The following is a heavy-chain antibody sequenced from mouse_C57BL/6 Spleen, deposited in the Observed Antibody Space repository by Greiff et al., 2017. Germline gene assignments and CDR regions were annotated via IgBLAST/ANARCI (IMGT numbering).Heavy chain of an antibody. CDR3: AREGGDWYCDV. J-gene: IGHJ1*03. CDR1: GYTITSYW. V-gene: IGHV1-7*01. Sequence: QVQLQESGAELAKPGASVKLSCKASGYTITSYWMHWVKQRTGQGLEWIGYINPSSGYTKYNQKFQDKATLTADKSSSTAYMQLSSLTYEDSAVYYCAREGGDWYCDVWVTGTTVTVAS. CDR2: INPSSGYT.